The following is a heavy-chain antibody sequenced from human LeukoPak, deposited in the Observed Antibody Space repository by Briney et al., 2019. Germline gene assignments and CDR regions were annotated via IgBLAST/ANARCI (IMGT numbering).Heavy chain of an antibody. CDR1: GFTFSSYA. CDR2: ISGSGGST. Sequence: GGSLRLSCAASGFTFSSYAMSWVRQAPGKGLEWVSDISGSGGSTYYADSVKGRFTISRDNSKDTVYLQMNSLRGEDTAIYYCVKDRPCDVCMPMDAWGQGTTVTVSS. CDR3: VKDRPCDVCMPMDA. V-gene: IGHV3-23*01. J-gene: IGHJ6*02. D-gene: IGHD2-2*01.